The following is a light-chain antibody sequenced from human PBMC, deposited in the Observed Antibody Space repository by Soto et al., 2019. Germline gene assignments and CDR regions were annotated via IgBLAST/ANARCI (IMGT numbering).Light chain of an antibody. Sequence: QSVLTQPASVSGSPGQSIAISCTGTRSDVGAYNYVSWYQQRPGKAPKLMISEVTNRPSGVSDRFSGSKSGNTASLTISGLQAEDEADYYCSSFTSRFTFVFGTGTKLTVL. V-gene: IGLV2-14*01. J-gene: IGLJ1*01. CDR3: SSFTSRFTFV. CDR2: EVT. CDR1: RSDVGAYNY.